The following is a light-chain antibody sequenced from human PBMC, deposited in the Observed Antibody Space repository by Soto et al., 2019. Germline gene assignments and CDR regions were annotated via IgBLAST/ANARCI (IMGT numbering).Light chain of an antibody. CDR1: NSDVGTYNY. CDR3: CSYAGSSSFRVL. CDR2: DVT. J-gene: IGLJ2*01. V-gene: IGLV2-11*01. Sequence: QSALPQPRSVSGSPGQSGTISCTGTNSDVGTYNYVSWYQQHPGKAPKLIIYDVTKRPSGVPDRFSGSKSGNTASLIISGLQAADEAEYYCCCCSYAGSSSFRVLFGGGTQLTVL.